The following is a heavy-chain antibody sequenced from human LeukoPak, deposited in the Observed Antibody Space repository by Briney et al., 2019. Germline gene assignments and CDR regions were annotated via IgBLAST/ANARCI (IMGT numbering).Heavy chain of an antibody. V-gene: IGHV1-46*01. D-gene: IGHD3-22*01. CDR2: INPSGGST. Sequence: ASVKVSCKSSGYTFTSYYMHWVRQAPGQGLEWMGIINPSGGSTSYAQKFQGRVTMTRDTSTSTVYMELSSLRSEDTAVYYCARGPYYYDSSGLFDYWGQGTLVTVSS. CDR3: ARGPYYYDSSGLFDY. CDR1: GYTFTSYY. J-gene: IGHJ4*02.